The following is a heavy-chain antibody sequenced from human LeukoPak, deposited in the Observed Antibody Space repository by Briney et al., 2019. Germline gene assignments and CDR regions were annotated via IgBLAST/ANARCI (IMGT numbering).Heavy chain of an antibody. Sequence: KPSETLSLTCTVPGGSISSYYWSWIRQPPGKGLEWIGYIYYSGSTNYNPSLKSRVTISVDTSKNQFSLKLSSVTAADTAVYYCARYQFHPEIVVVPAAIEGWFDPWGQGTLVTVSS. V-gene: IGHV4-59*01. J-gene: IGHJ5*02. D-gene: IGHD2-2*01. CDR3: ARYQFHPEIVVVPAAIEGWFDP. CDR2: IYYSGST. CDR1: GGSISSYY.